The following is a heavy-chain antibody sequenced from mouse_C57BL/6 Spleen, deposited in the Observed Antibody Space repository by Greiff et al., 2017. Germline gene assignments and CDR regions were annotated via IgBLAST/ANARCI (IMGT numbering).Heavy chain of an antibody. CDR2: ISDGGSYT. CDR1: GFTFSSYA. CDR3: ARDERLGLSY. Sequence: EVKLVESGGGLVKPGGSLKLSCAASGFTFSSYAMSWVRQTPEKRLAWIATISDGGSYTYYPDNVKGRFTISRDNAKNNLYLQMSHLKSEDTAMYYCARDERLGLSYWGQGTTLTVSS. J-gene: IGHJ2*01. V-gene: IGHV5-4*01. D-gene: IGHD4-1*01.